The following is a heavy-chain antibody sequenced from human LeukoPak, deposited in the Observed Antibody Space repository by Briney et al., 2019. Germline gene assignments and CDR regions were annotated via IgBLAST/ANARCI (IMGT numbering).Heavy chain of an antibody. CDR2: IYYSGST. D-gene: IGHD2-2*01. Sequence: PSQTLSLTCTVSGGSISSGDYYWSWIRQPPGKGLEWIGYIYYSGSTYYNPSLKSRVTISVDTSKNQFSLKLSSVTAADTAVYYCASSCSSTSCYGGYWGQGTLVTVSS. V-gene: IGHV4-30-4*01. CDR3: ASSCSSTSCYGGY. CDR1: GGSISSGDYY. J-gene: IGHJ4*02.